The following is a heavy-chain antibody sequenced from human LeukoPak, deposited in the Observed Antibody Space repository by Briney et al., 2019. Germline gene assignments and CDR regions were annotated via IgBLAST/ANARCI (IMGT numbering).Heavy chain of an antibody. V-gene: IGHV1-18*01. CDR2: ISAYNGNT. Sequence: ASVKVSCKASGYTFISYGISWVRQAPGQGLEWMGWISAYNGNTNYAQKLQGRVTMTTDTSTSTAYMELRSLRSDDTAVYYCASGIPFYYGSGSALYYFDYWGQGTLVTVSS. D-gene: IGHD3-10*01. CDR1: GYTFISYG. CDR3: ASGIPFYYGSGSALYYFDY. J-gene: IGHJ4*02.